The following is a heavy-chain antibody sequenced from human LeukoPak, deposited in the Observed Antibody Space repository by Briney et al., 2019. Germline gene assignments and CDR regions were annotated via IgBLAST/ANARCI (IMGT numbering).Heavy chain of an antibody. J-gene: IGHJ4*02. CDR1: GGSFSGYY. V-gene: IGHV4-59*01. CDR3: ARGRENYYDRPFDY. D-gene: IGHD3-22*01. Sequence: SETLSLTCAVYGGSFSGYYWSRIRQPPGKGLEWIGYIYYTGTTNCNPSLNSRVTISIDTSKNQFSLKLSSVTAADTAVYYCARGRENYYDRPFDYWGQGTLVTVSS. CDR2: IYYTGTT.